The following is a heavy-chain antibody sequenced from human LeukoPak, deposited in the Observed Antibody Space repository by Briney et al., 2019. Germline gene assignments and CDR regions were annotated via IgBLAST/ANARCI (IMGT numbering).Heavy chain of an antibody. Sequence: ASVKVSCKASGDTFTNYDVFWVRQAPGQGLEWMGWLNPKSGNTAYAQKFQGRVTFTRDSSITTVNMELSSLTSEDTAVYYCVRGPISIWYFVLWGRGTLVTVSS. CDR3: VRGPISIWYFVL. CDR2: LNPKSGNT. V-gene: IGHV1-8*03. J-gene: IGHJ2*01. D-gene: IGHD5-24*01. CDR1: GDTFTNYD.